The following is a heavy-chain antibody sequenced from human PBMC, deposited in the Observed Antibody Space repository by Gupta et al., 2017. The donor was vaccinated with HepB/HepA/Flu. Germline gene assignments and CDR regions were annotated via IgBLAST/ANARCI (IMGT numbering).Heavy chain of an antibody. CDR1: GGSISSSSYY. V-gene: IGHV4-39*01. Sequence: QLQLQESGPVLVKPSETPSLTCAVSGGSISSSSYYSGWIRQPPGKGLEWIGSIYYSGSTYYNPSLKSRVTISVDTSKNQFSLKLSSVTAADTAVYYCARRSVCSSTSCNWFDPWGQGTLVTVSS. J-gene: IGHJ5*02. D-gene: IGHD2-2*01. CDR3: ARRSVCSSTSCNWFDP. CDR2: IYYSGST.